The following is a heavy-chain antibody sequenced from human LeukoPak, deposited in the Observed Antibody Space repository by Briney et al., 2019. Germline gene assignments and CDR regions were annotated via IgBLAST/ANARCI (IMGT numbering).Heavy chain of an antibody. D-gene: IGHD3-22*01. Sequence: ASVKVSCKASGYTFTGYYMHWVRQAPGQGLEWMGWINPNGGGTNYAQKFQGRVTMTRGTSISTAYMELSRLRSDDTAVYYCARASYYYDSSGYYYGAHDAFDIWGQGTMVTVSS. V-gene: IGHV1-2*02. J-gene: IGHJ3*02. CDR3: ARASYYYDSSGYYYGAHDAFDI. CDR1: GYTFTGYY. CDR2: INPNGGGT.